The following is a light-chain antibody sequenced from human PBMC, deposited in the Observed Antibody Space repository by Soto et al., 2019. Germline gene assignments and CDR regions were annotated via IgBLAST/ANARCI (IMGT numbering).Light chain of an antibody. CDR1: NSDVGGYNY. J-gene: IGLJ1*01. CDR2: EVS. V-gene: IGLV2-14*01. Sequence: QSALTQPASVSGSPGQSITISCTGTNSDVGGYNYVSWYQQHPGKAPELMIYEVSHRPSGVSNRFSGSKSDNTASLTISGLLAEDEADYYCSSSKSSSTIYVFGTGTKLTVL. CDR3: SSSKSSSTIYV.